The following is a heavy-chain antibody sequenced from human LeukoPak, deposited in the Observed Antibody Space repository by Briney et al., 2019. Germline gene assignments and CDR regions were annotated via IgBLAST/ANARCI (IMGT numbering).Heavy chain of an antibody. CDR2: IYSSGST. V-gene: IGHV4-39*01. J-gene: IGHJ4*02. Sequence: SETLSLTCTVSGGSMNGYYWGWIRQPPGKGLEWIGSIYSSGSTYYNASLQSRVTISIETSKNQISLRLNSVTAADTAMYYCAKSGGYGLIDYWGQGTLVTVSS. CDR1: GGSMNGYY. D-gene: IGHD1-26*01. CDR3: AKSGGYGLIDY.